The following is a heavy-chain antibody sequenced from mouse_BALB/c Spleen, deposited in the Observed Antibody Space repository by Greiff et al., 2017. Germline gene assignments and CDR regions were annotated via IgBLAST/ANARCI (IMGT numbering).Heavy chain of an antibody. J-gene: IGHJ4*01. V-gene: IGHV1-12*01. CDR3: ASYGSAMDY. CDR2: IYPGNGDT. CDR1: GYTFTSYN. Sequence: QSGAELVKPGASVKMSCKASGYTFTSYNMHWVKQTPGQGLEWIGAIYPGNGDTSYNQKFKGKATLTADKSSSTAYMQLSSLTSEDSAVYYCASYGSAMDYWGQGTSVTVSS. D-gene: IGHD1-1*01.